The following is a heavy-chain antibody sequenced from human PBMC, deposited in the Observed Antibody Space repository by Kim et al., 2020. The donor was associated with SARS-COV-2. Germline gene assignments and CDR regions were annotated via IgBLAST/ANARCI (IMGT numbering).Heavy chain of an antibody. Sequence: ASVKVSCKPSGYTFTSYYLHWMRQAPGQGLEWMGTMYPSAETTHCAQKYRGRLTMTTDTSTSTAYMELNSLRSEDTAVYYCVREFPKSCYFDYWGQGSLVTVSS. CDR2: MYPSAETT. CDR3: VREFPKSCYFDY. V-gene: IGHV1-46*01. CDR1: GYTFTSYY. D-gene: IGHD2-21*01. J-gene: IGHJ4*02.